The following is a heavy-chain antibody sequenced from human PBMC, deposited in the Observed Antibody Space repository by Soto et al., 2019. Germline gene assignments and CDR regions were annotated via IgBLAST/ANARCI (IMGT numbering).Heavy chain of an antibody. D-gene: IGHD2-2*01. CDR3: AKDTEYQLPTLYNWFDP. CDR1: GFTFSSYG. J-gene: IGHJ5*02. CDR2: ISYDGSNK. V-gene: IGHV3-30*18. Sequence: QVQLVESGGGVVQPGRSLRLSCAASGFTFSSYGMHWVRQAPGKGLEWVAVISYDGSNKYYADSVKGRFTISRDNSKNTLYLQMNSLRAEDTAVYYCAKDTEYQLPTLYNWFDPWGQGTLVTVSS.